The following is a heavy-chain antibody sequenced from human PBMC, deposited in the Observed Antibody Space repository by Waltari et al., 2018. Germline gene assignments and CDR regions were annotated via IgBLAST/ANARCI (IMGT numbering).Heavy chain of an antibody. D-gene: IGHD2-2*01. J-gene: IGHJ4*02. CDR1: GFTFSNYA. V-gene: IGHV3-23*01. Sequence: EVQFLESGGGLVQPGGSLTLSCAASGFTFSNYALGWVRQARGKGLEWVSTISGSGATTYYADSVKGRLTISRDNFKNTLYLRMNSLRAEDTAVYYCVRQEVPAAMPWGYFEYWGQGSLVTVSA. CDR2: ISGSGATT. CDR3: VRQEVPAAMPWGYFEY.